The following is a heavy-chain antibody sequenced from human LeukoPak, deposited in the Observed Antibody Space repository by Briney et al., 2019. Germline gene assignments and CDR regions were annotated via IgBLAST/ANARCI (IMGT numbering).Heavy chain of an antibody. CDR2: ISYDGRNM. CDR1: GLAFSTYY. V-gene: IGHV3-30*18. Sequence: GGSLRLSCAASGLAFSTYYIHWVRQPPGKGLECVAVISYDGRNMYYGDSVKGRFTISRDNSKNTLYLQMNSLRPEDTAVYYCAKSLSSGWSSSYSGDWGQGTLVAVPS. D-gene: IGHD6-19*01. CDR3: AKSLSSGWSSSYSGD. J-gene: IGHJ4*02.